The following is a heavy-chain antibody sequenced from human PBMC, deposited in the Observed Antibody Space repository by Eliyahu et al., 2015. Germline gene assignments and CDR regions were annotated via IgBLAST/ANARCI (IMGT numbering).Heavy chain of an antibody. V-gene: IGHV1-69*01. D-gene: IGHD3-16*01. CDR3: VRETPTRSDMITFGGVMNY. J-gene: IGHJ4*02. Sequence: QVQLVQSGAEIKKPGSSVKVSCKASGXTFSTHSLSWVRQAPGQGLEWMGGVIPLFGRANYAQKFQGRLTITADESTTTVYMELSSLTSEDTALYFCVRETPTRSDMITFGGVMNYWGQGTLVTVSS. CDR1: GXTFSTHS. CDR2: VIPLFGRA.